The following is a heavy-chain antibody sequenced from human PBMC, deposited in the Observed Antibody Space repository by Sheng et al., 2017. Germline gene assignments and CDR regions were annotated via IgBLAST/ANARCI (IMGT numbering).Heavy chain of an antibody. CDR1: GGTFSSYA. CDR3: ARGKLRFLEWRWKYYMDV. J-gene: IGHJ6*03. D-gene: IGHD3-3*01. V-gene: IGHV1-69*05. Sequence: QVQLVQSGAEVKKPGSSVKVSCKASGGTFSSYAISWVRQAPGQGLEWMGGIIPIFGTANYAQKFQGRVTITTDESTSTAYMELSSLRSEDTAVYYCARGKLRFLEWRWKYYMDVWGKGTTVTVSS. CDR2: IIPIFGTA.